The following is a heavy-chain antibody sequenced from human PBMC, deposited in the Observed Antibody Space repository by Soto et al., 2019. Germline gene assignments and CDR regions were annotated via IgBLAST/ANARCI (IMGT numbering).Heavy chain of an antibody. J-gene: IGHJ5*02. V-gene: IGHV3-64*01. D-gene: IGHD6-6*01. Sequence: PGGSLRLSCAASGFTLSSNYMSWVRQAPGKGLEYVSGISSNGVGTYYANSVQGRFTISRDNSKNTVYLQMGSLRPEDMAVYYCARRARPDSVFDWFDPWGQGTLVTVSS. CDR3: ARRARPDSVFDWFDP. CDR2: ISSNGVGT. CDR1: GFTLSSNY.